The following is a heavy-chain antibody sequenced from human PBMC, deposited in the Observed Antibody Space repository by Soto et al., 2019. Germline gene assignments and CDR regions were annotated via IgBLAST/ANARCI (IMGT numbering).Heavy chain of an antibody. CDR3: ARLIRAETKHDFDI. V-gene: IGHV4-59*08. D-gene: IGHD3-22*01. CDR2: IYYSGST. J-gene: IGHJ3*02. CDR1: GGSISSYY. Sequence: SETLSLTCTVSGGSISSYYWSWIRQPPGKGLEWIGYIYYSGSTNYNPSLKSRVTISVDTSKNQFSLKLSSVTAADTAVYYCARLIRAETKHDFDIWGQGTMVTV.